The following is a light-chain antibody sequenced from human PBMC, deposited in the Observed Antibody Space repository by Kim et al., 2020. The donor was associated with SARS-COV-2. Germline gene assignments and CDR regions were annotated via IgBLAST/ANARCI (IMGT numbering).Light chain of an antibody. J-gene: IGLJ2*01. CDR3: NSFTTSTTLV. CDR2: DVS. CDR1: SSDIGAYNY. V-gene: IGLV2-14*03. Sequence: QSALTQPASVSGSPGQSITISCTGTSSDIGAYNYVSWYQQHPGKAPKLMIYDVSNWPSGVSNRFSGSKSGNTASLTIAGLQAEDEADYYCNSFTTSTTLVFGGGTQLTVL.